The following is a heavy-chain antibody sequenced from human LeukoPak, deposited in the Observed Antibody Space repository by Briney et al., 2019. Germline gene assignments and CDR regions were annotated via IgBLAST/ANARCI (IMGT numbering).Heavy chain of an antibody. D-gene: IGHD1-26*01. Sequence: SETLSLTCTVSGGSISSYYWSWIRQPPGKGLEWIGDIYYSGSTNYNPSLKSRVSISVDTSKNQFSLKLSSVTAADTAVYYCARDYTGGFDIWGQGTMVTVSS. V-gene: IGHV4-59*01. CDR1: GGSISSYY. CDR2: IYYSGST. CDR3: ARDYTGGFDI. J-gene: IGHJ3*02.